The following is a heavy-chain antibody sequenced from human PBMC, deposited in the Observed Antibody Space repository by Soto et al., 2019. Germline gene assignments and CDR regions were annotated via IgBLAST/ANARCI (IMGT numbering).Heavy chain of an antibody. Sequence: GGSLRLSCAASGFTFSSYAMSWVRQAPGKGLEWVSAISGSGGSTYYADSVKGRFTISRDNSKNTLYLQMNSLRAEDTAVYYCAKLPINRILPDYYYGMDVWGQGTTVTVSS. J-gene: IGHJ6*02. V-gene: IGHV3-23*01. CDR1: GFTFSSYA. D-gene: IGHD2-15*01. CDR2: ISGSGGST. CDR3: AKLPINRILPDYYYGMDV.